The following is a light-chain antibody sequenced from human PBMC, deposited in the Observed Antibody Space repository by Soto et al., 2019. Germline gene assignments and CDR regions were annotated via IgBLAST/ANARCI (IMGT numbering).Light chain of an antibody. CDR1: QSIGRY. CDR3: QQSNTTPYT. J-gene: IGKJ2*01. CDR2: AAS. V-gene: IGKV1-39*01. Sequence: DLPMTQSPSSLSASIGDTVTITCRASQSIGRYLNWYQQRPGKAPDLLIYAASSLQSGVPSRFSGSGSGTDFTLTISSLQPEDFATYFCQQSNTTPYTFGLGTKLEIK.